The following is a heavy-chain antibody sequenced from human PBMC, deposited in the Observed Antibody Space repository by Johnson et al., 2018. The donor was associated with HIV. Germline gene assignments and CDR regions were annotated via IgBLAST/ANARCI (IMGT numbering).Heavy chain of an antibody. CDR3: ARKERGDYVFGNAFEI. D-gene: IGHD4-17*01. CDR2: IKQDGSEK. Sequence: VQLLESGGGLVQPGGSLRLSCAASGFTFSSYWMSWVRQAPGKGLEWVANIKQDGSEKYYVDSVKGRFTISRDNAKNSLYLQMNSLRAEDTAVYYCARKERGDYVFGNAFEIWGQGTMVTVSS. J-gene: IGHJ3*02. CDR1: GFTFSSYW. V-gene: IGHV3-7*05.